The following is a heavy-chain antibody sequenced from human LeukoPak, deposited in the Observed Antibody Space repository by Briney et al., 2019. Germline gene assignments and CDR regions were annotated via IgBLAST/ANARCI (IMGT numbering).Heavy chain of an antibody. CDR1: GFTFSSYW. CDR3: ARLGYCSSTSCYVYYYYYYGMDV. J-gene: IGHJ6*02. D-gene: IGHD2-2*01. Sequence: GGSLRLSCAASGFTFSSYWMNWVRQAPGKGLVWVSRIASDGSSTAYADSVKGRFSISRDNSKNTLYLQMNSLRADDTAVYYCARLGYCSSTSCYVYYYYYYGMDVWGQGTTVTVSS. V-gene: IGHV3-74*01. CDR2: IASDGSST.